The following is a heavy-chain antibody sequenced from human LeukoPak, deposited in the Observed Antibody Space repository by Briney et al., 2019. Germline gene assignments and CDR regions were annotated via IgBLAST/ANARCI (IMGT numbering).Heavy chain of an antibody. Sequence: SETLSLTCTVSGGSISGYYWNWIRQPPGKGLEWIGFIYNAGNTNYNPSLKSRVTISADPTKNQVSVNLSSVTAADTAVYYCARPGGRDHGGNSVAFDIWGQGTMVTVSS. D-gene: IGHD4-23*01. CDR1: GGSISGYY. J-gene: IGHJ3*02. CDR2: IYNAGNT. V-gene: IGHV4-59*08. CDR3: ARPGGRDHGGNSVAFDI.